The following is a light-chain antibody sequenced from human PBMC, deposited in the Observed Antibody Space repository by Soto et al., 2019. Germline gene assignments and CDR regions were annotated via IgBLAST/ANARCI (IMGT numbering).Light chain of an antibody. CDR2: EVS. Sequence: QSVLTQPASVSGSPGQSITISCTGTSSDVGGYRYVSWFQHHPGKAPKLIIYEVSNRPSGISDRFSGSKSGNTASLTISGLQAEDEADYYCNSYTSTPPYVFGTGTKVTVL. V-gene: IGLV2-14*01. CDR1: SSDVGGYRY. J-gene: IGLJ1*01. CDR3: NSYTSTPPYV.